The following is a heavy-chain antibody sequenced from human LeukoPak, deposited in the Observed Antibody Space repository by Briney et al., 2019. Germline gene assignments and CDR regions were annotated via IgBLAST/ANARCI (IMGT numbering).Heavy chain of an antibody. CDR2: ICYSGNT. Sequence: SETLSLTCTVSGGSISSGSYCWGWIRQPPGKGLEWIGSICYSGNTYYNPSLRSRVTISVDTSKSQFSLRLSSVTAADTAVYYCARDLPWGSDAFDIWGQGTMVTVSS. CDR3: ARDLPWGSDAFDI. J-gene: IGHJ3*02. CDR1: GGSISSGSYC. V-gene: IGHV4-39*07. D-gene: IGHD7-27*01.